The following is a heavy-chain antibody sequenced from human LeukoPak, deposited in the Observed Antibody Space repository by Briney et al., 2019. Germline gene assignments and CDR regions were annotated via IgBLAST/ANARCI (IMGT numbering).Heavy chain of an antibody. Sequence: ASVKVSCKASGYTFTGYYMHWARQAPGQGLEWMGWINPNSGGTNYAQKFQGRVTMTRDTSISTAYMKLSRLRSDDTAVYYCARDSSSSSGNWFDPWGQGTLVTVSS. V-gene: IGHV1-2*02. D-gene: IGHD6-6*01. CDR1: GYTFTGYY. J-gene: IGHJ5*02. CDR2: INPNSGGT. CDR3: ARDSSSSSGNWFDP.